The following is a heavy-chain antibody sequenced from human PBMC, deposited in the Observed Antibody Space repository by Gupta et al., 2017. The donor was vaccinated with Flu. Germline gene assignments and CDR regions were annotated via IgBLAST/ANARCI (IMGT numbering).Heavy chain of an antibody. J-gene: IGHJ5*02. CDR3: ASGNKYTSGHYAIDL. D-gene: IGHD3-3*01. CDR2: FSLYRNTK. V-gene: IGHV3-33*05. Sequence: HLVRQVPGKGVAWVAVFSLYRNTKDYTDSVNGRFAITRDDSANTLYREMNSVRADDSAVYYCASGNKYTSGHYAIDLWGQGTLVTVSA.